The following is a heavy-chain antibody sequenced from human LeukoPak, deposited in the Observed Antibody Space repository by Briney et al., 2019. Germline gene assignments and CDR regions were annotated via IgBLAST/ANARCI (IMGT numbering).Heavy chain of an antibody. CDR2: INTNSGGT. CDR1: GYTFTGYD. CDR3: ARDLLAGDIVVVPAATSWFDP. J-gene: IGHJ5*02. D-gene: IGHD2-2*01. Sequence: ASVTVSCTASGYTFTGYDMHWVRQAPGQGREGMGWINTNSGGTNYAQKFQGSVIMTTDTSLSTAHNELSRLRSDDPAVYYCARDLLAGDIVVVPAATSWFDPWGQGTLVTVSS. V-gene: IGHV1-2*02.